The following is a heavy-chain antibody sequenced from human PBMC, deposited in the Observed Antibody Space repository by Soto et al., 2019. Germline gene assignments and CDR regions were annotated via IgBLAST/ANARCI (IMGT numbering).Heavy chain of an antibody. J-gene: IGHJ4*02. V-gene: IGHV4-30-2*01. CDR2: IYHSGST. D-gene: IGHD4-4*01. CDR1: GGSISSGGYS. Sequence: QLQLQESGSGLVKPSQTLSLTCAVSGGSISSGGYSWSWIRQPPGKGLEWIGYIYHSGSTYYNPSLKSRVAXXVXRSKNQFSLKLSSVTAADTAVYYCARGMTTVTPLDYWGQGTLVTVSS. CDR3: ARGMTTVTPLDY.